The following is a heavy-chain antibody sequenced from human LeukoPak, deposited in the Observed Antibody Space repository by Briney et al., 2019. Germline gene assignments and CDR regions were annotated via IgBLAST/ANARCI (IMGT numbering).Heavy chain of an antibody. D-gene: IGHD6-13*01. Sequence: GGSLRLSCAASGFTFSNAWMSWVRQAPGKGLEWVSAISGSGGSTYYADSVKGRFTISRDNSKNTLYLQMNSLRAEDTAVYYCAKWGRGSSSWYVGEINYYYYGMDVWGQGTTVTVSS. CDR3: AKWGRGSSSWYVGEINYYYYGMDV. V-gene: IGHV3-23*01. J-gene: IGHJ6*02. CDR2: ISGSGGST. CDR1: GFTFSNAW.